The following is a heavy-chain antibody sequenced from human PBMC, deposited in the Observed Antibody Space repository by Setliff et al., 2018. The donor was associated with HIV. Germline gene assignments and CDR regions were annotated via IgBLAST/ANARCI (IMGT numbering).Heavy chain of an antibody. V-gene: IGHV4-61*09. CDR2: LSTGGAT. D-gene: IGHD1-26*01. CDR3: ARVLDGNHYDAFNL. CDR1: GGSISSGSYY. J-gene: IGHJ3*01. Sequence: PSETLSLTCTVSGGSISSGSYYWNWIRQPAGKGLEWVGQLSTGGATDYNSSLKSRVTISLDKSKNQFSLRLNSVTAADTAVYYCARVLDGNHYDAFNLWGQGTTVTV.